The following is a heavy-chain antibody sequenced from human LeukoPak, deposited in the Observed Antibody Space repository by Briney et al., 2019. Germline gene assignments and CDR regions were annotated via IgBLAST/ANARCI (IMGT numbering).Heavy chain of an antibody. CDR1: GGSFSGYY. D-gene: IGHD4-17*01. J-gene: IGHJ4*02. CDR3: AREATVVTPLSD. V-gene: IGHV4-34*01. CDR2: INHSGST. Sequence: SETLSLTCAVYGGSFSGYYWSWIRQPPGKGLEWIGEINHSGSTNYNPSLKSRVTISVDTSKNQFSLKLSSVPAADTAVYYCAREATVVTPLSDWGQGTLVTVSS.